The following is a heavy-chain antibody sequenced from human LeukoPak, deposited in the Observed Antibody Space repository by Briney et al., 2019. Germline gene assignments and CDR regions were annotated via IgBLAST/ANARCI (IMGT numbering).Heavy chain of an antibody. Sequence: SETLSLTCAVYGGSFSGYYWSWIRHPPGKGREWMGETNHSGRTNYNPSLKSRVTISVDTSKNQFSLKLSSVTAADAAVYYCGRGGRYYDSSGPPPLDYWLQGTLVSVCS. D-gene: IGHD3-22*01. CDR1: GGSFSGYY. J-gene: IGHJ4*02. V-gene: IGHV4-34*01. CDR2: TNHSGRT. CDR3: GRGGRYYDSSGPPPLDY.